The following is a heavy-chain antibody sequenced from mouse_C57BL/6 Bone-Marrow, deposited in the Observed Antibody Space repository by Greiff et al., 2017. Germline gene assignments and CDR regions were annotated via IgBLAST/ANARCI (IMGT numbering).Heavy chain of an antibody. CDR1: GYAFTNYL. CDR3: ARGGGITTVVAPFAY. J-gene: IGHJ3*01. V-gene: IGHV1-54*01. Sequence: QVQLQQSGAELVRPGTSVKVSCKASGYAFTNYLIEWVKQRPGQGLEWIGVINPGSGGTNYNEKFKGKATLTADKSSSTAYMQLSSLTSDDSAVYFCARGGGITTVVAPFAYWGQGTLVTVSA. D-gene: IGHD1-1*01. CDR2: INPGSGGT.